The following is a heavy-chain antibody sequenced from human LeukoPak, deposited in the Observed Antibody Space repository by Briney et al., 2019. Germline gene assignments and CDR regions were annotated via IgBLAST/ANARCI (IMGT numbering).Heavy chain of an antibody. Sequence: ASVKVSCKASGYTFTGYYMHWVRQAPGQGLEWMGRTNPNSGGTNYAQKFQGRVTMTRDTSISTAYMELSRLRSDDTAVYYCAFIAAAGTGGDFDYWGQGTLVTVSS. J-gene: IGHJ4*02. D-gene: IGHD6-13*01. CDR3: AFIAAAGTGGDFDY. CDR1: GYTFTGYY. V-gene: IGHV1-2*06. CDR2: TNPNSGGT.